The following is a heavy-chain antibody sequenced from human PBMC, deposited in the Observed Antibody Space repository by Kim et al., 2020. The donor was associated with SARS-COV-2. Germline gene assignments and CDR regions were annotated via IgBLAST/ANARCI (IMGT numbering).Heavy chain of an antibody. CDR3: AKDIRYYDDHAEH. Sequence: GGSLRLSCAASGFTFDDYAMHWVRQAPGKGLEWVSLISGDGSSKYYADSVKGRFTISRDNSKNSLYLQMNSLRTEDTALYYCAKDIRYYDDHAEHWGQGALFTVSS. J-gene: IGHJ1*01. CDR1: GFTFDDYA. V-gene: IGHV3-43*02. CDR2: ISGDGSSK. D-gene: IGHD3-3*01.